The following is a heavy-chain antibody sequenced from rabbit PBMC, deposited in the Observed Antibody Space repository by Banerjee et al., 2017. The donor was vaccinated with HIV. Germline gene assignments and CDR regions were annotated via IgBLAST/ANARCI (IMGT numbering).Heavy chain of an antibody. J-gene: IGHJ4*01. Sequence: TYYASWVNGRFTISSHNAQNTVDLQMNSLTAADTATYFCARDLAGVIGWNFNLWGPGTLVTV. D-gene: IGHD4-1*01. CDR2: T. CDR3: ARDLAGVIGWNFNL. V-gene: IGHV1S8*01.